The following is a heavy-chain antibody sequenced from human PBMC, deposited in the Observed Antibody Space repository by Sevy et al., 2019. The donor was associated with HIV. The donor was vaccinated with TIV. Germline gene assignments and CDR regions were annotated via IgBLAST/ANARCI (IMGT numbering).Heavy chain of an antibody. Sequence: GGSLRLSCAASGFTFSKYSMSWVRQPPGKGLEWVSTLSFGGGEINYADSLKGRFTISRDNSKSSMYLQMNNLRPEDTAVYYCAREGCTKPHDYWGQGTLVTVSS. D-gene: IGHD2-8*01. CDR3: AREGCTKPHDY. CDR1: GFTFSKYS. CDR2: LSFGGGEI. J-gene: IGHJ4*02. V-gene: IGHV3-23*01.